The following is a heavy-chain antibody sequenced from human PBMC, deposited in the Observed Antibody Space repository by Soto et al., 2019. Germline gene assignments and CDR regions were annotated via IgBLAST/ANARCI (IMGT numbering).Heavy chain of an antibody. CDR3: ARESEDLTSNFDY. Sequence: PGGSLRLSCAASGFTFTRFSMNWVRQAPGKGLEWVSSISSTTNYIYYGDSMKGRFTISRDNAKNSLYLEMNSLRAEDTAVYYCARESEDLTSNFDYWGQGALVTVSS. CDR2: ISSTTNYI. J-gene: IGHJ4*02. V-gene: IGHV3-21*06. CDR1: GFTFTRFS.